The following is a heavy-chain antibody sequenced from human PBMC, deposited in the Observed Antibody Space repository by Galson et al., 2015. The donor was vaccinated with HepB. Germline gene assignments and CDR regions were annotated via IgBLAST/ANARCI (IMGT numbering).Heavy chain of an antibody. CDR1: GGTFSSYT. J-gene: IGHJ5*02. CDR2: IIPIFDTT. D-gene: IGHD6-19*01. V-gene: IGHV1-69*13. Sequence: SVKVSCKASGGTFSSYTINWVRQAPGQGLEWMGGIIPIFDTTYYAQRFQGRITITADDSRSTAYMELRSLRYEDTAVYYCAREQAGDSSAWLGFDPWGQGTLVTVSS. CDR3: AREQAGDSSAWLGFDP.